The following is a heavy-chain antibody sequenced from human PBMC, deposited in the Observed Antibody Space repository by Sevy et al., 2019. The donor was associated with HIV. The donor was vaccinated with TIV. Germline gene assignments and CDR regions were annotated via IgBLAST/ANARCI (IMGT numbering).Heavy chain of an antibody. CDR2: IKSKYDGGTT. V-gene: IGHV3-15*07. CDR3: ATGGYYFDY. J-gene: IGHJ4*02. Sequence: GGSLRLSCTTSGFIFSNAWMNWVRQAPGKGLEWVGCIKSKYDGGTTDYAAPVKGRCTVSRDDSKNTVYLQMSSLKAEDTAIYYCATGGYYFDYWGQRTLVTVSS. D-gene: IGHD3-22*01. CDR1: GFIFSNAW.